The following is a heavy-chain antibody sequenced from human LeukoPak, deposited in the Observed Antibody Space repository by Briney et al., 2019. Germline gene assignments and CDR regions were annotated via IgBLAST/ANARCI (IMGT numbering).Heavy chain of an antibody. Sequence: SQTLSLTCAVSGGSISSGGYSWSWIRQPPGKGLEWIGYIYHSGSTYYNPSLKSRVTISVDRSKNQFSLKLSSVTAADTAVYYCARAGGVTTYSYFNYWGQGTLVTVSS. J-gene: IGHJ4*02. CDR1: GGSISSGGYS. CDR2: IYHSGST. V-gene: IGHV4-30-2*01. CDR3: ARAGGVTTYSYFNY. D-gene: IGHD4-17*01.